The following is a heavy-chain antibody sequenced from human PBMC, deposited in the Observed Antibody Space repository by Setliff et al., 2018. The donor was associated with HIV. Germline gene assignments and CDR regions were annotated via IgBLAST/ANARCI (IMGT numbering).Heavy chain of an antibody. CDR3: ARDGFWSGYIDY. CDR1: GFSISSRYY. V-gene: IGHV4-38-2*02. Sequence: SETLSLTCDVSGFSISSRYYWGWIRRSPGKGLEWIGNIYHTGSSYYNPSLNDRATMSVDTSKNQFSLKLSSVTAADTAVYYCARDGFWSGYIDYWGQGTLVTVSS. CDR2: IYHTGSS. J-gene: IGHJ4*02. D-gene: IGHD3-3*01.